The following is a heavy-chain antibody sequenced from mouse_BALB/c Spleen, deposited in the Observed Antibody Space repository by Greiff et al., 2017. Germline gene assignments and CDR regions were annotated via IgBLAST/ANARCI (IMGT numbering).Heavy chain of an antibody. Sequence: EVKLMESGAELVKPGASVKLSCTASGFNIKDTYMHWVKQRPEQGLEWIGRIDPENGDTEYAPKFQGKATMTADTSSNTAYLQLSSLTSEDTAVYYCNARMIRAMDYWGQGTSVTVSS. J-gene: IGHJ4*01. CDR2: IDPENGDT. CDR1: GFNIKDTY. D-gene: IGHD2-4*01. CDR3: NARMIRAMDY. V-gene: IGHV14-4*02.